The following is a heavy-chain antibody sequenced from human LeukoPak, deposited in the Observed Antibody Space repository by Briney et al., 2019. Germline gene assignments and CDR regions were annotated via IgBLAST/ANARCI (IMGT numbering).Heavy chain of an antibody. CDR2: INGADTTT. CDR3: VRNQWVEQYWYFDL. Sequence: PGGSLRLSCRASGFTFRNYAMSWVRQAPGKGLEWVSGINGADTTTLYADSVKGRFTISRDNSKNALSLQMNSLRAEDTAVYYCVRNQWVEQYWYFDLWGRGTLVTVSS. J-gene: IGHJ2*01. CDR1: GFTFRNYA. D-gene: IGHD1/OR15-1a*01. V-gene: IGHV3-23*01.